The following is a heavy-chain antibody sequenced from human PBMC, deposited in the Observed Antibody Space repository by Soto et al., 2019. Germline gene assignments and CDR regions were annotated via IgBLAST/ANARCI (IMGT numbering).Heavy chain of an antibody. CDR2: INHSGRV. D-gene: IGHD3-22*01. J-gene: IGHJ5*01. CDR1: GGTFSGHS. CDR3: STRAYDTNGYYRFDP. Sequence: PSEPLSLSCAVYGGTFSGHSWTWIRKSPGKGLEWIGDINHSGRVNYSPSLKSRVTISLDTSKNQFSLTLSAVTAADTAMYYCSTRAYDTNGYYRFDPWGQGTLVTVSS. V-gene: IGHV4-34*08.